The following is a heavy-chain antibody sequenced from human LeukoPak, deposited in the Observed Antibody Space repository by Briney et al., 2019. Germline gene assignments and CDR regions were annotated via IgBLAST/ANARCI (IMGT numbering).Heavy chain of an antibody. CDR1: GYTFTSYG. Sequence: ASVKVSCKASGYTFTSYGISWVRQAPGQRLEWMGWISAYNGNTNYAQKLQGRVTMTTDTSTSTAYMELRSLRSDDTAVYYCARGRNGPTGRGYWYFDLWGRGTLVTVSS. CDR2: ISAYNGNT. CDR3: ARGRNGPTGRGYWYFDL. V-gene: IGHV1-18*01. J-gene: IGHJ2*01. D-gene: IGHD1-14*01.